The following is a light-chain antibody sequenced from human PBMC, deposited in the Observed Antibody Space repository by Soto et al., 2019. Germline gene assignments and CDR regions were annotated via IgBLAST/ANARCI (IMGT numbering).Light chain of an antibody. CDR1: SSDIGGYDF. CDR2: EVS. J-gene: IGLJ1*01. CDR3: SSYTTSSTHV. V-gene: IGLV2-14*01. Sequence: QSALTQPASVSGSPGQSITISCTGTSSDIGGYDFVSWYQQYPAKAPKLLIYEVSNRPSGVSNRFSGSKSGKTASLTISGLQADDEADYYCSSYTTSSTHVFGTATQLTVL.